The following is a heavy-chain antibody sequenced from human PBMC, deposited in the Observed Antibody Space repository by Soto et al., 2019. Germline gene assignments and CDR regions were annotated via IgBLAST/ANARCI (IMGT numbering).Heavy chain of an antibody. Sequence: PSQTLSLTCAISGVSVSSNSAGWNWIRQSPARGLEWLGRTYYRSKWYNDYAVSVKSRITINPDTSKNHFSLQLSSVTAADTAVYYCASLRLWVGESPGFWFDPWGQGTLVTVSS. D-gene: IGHD3-10*01. V-gene: IGHV6-1*01. CDR3: ASLRLWVGESPGFWFDP. CDR1: GVSVSSNSAG. J-gene: IGHJ5*02. CDR2: TYYRSKWYN.